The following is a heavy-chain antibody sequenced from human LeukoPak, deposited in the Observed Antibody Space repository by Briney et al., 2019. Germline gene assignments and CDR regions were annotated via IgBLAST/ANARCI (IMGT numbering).Heavy chain of an antibody. CDR3: AKDRGIQLWIYFDY. CDR1: GFTFSSYS. D-gene: IGHD5-18*01. Sequence: GGSLRLSCAASGFTFSSYSMNWVRQAPGKGLEWVSSISSSSSYIYYADSVKGRFTISRDNAKNSLYLQMNSLRAEDTAVYYCAKDRGIQLWIYFDYWGQGTLVTVSS. CDR2: ISSSSSYI. J-gene: IGHJ4*02. V-gene: IGHV3-21*01.